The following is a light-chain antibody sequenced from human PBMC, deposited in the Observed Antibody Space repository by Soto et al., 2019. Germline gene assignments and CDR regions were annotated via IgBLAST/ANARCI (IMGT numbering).Light chain of an antibody. CDR2: GAS. Sequence: IVLTQSPGTLSLSPGERATLSCRASQSVSSSYLAWYQQKPGQAPRLLIYGASSRATGIPDRFGGSGSGTDLPLTINTLEPEDFAVYYCLQYGSSFPTFGQGTKMEIK. CDR3: LQYGSSFPT. V-gene: IGKV3-20*01. J-gene: IGKJ1*01. CDR1: QSVSSSY.